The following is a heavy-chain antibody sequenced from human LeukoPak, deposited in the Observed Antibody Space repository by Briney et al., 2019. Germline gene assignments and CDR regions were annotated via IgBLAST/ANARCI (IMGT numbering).Heavy chain of an antibody. V-gene: IGHV3-23*01. D-gene: IGHD1-14*01. CDR1: GFTFINYG. CDR3: AKTGSNPRAFDI. J-gene: IGHJ3*02. Sequence: GGSLRLSCAASGFTFINYGMSWVRQAPGKGLEWVSGISGSGGITYYANSVKGRFTISRDNSKNTLYLQMSSLRAEDTAVYYCAKTGSNPRAFDIWGQGTMVTVSS. CDR2: ISGSGGIT.